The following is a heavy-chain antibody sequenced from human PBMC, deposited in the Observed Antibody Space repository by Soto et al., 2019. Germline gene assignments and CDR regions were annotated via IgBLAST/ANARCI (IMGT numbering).Heavy chain of an antibody. D-gene: IGHD5-12*01. CDR2: INHSGST. CDR1: GWSFSGYY. Sequence: SETLSLPCAVYGWSFSGYYWGWIRHPPGKGLEWIGEINHSGSTNYNPSLKSRVTISVATSKNQFSLKLSSVTAADKAVYYCARGIRWLNYYYSGMDVWGQGTTVTVSS. V-gene: IGHV4-34*01. CDR3: ARGIRWLNYYYSGMDV. J-gene: IGHJ6*02.